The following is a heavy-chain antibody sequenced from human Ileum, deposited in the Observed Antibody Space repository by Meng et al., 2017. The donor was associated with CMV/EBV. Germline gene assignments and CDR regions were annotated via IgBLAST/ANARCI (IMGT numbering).Heavy chain of an antibody. J-gene: IGHJ5*02. CDR2: INRDGSST. CDR1: GFSFSRYW. Sequence: SGFSFSRYWMHWVRQGPGKGPEWVSRINRDGSSTSYADSVRGRFTSSRDNAKNILYLQMNSLRAEDTPVYYCTRDPDLSDVSNNWFDPWGQGTLVTVS. V-gene: IGHV3-74*01. D-gene: IGHD5/OR15-5a*01. CDR3: TRDPDLSDVSNNWFDP.